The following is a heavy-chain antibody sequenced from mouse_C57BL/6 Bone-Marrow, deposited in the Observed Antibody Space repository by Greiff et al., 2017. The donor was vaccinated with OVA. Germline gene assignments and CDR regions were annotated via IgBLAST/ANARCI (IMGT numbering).Heavy chain of an antibody. J-gene: IGHJ3*01. CDR1: GYAFTNYL. Sequence: QVQLQQSGAELVRPGTSVKVSCKASGYAFTNYLIEWVKQRPGQGLEWIGVINPGSGGTNYNEKFKGKATLTADKSSSTAYMQLSSLTSEDSAVYFCARYGAYYSNYGGFAYWGQGTLVTVSA. D-gene: IGHD2-5*01. CDR2: INPGSGGT. V-gene: IGHV1-54*01. CDR3: ARYGAYYSNYGGFAY.